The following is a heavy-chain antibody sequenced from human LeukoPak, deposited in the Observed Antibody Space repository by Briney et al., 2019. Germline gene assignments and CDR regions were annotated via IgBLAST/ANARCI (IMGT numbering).Heavy chain of an antibody. CDR3: GRNGHPAKAFDY. Sequence: ASVKVSCKASGYTFTSYGISWVRQAPGQGLEWMGWISAYNGNTNYAQKLRGRVTMTTDTSTSTAYMELRSLRSDDTAVYYCGRNGHPAKAFDYWGQGTLVTVSS. D-gene: IGHD2-8*01. J-gene: IGHJ4*02. CDR2: ISAYNGNT. V-gene: IGHV1-18*01. CDR1: GYTFTSYG.